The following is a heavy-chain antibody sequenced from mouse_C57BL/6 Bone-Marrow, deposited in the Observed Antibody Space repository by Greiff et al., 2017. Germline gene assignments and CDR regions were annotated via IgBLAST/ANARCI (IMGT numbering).Heavy chain of an antibody. CDR2: INYDGSST. V-gene: IGHV5-16*01. CDR1: GFTFSDYY. CDR3: ARDPLYYGMDY. Sequence: EVNVVESEGGLVQPGSSMKLSCTASGFTFSDYYMAWVRQVPEKGLEWVANINYDGSSTYYLDSLKSRFIISRDNAKNILYLQMSSLKSEDTATYYCARDPLYYGMDYWGQGTSVTVSS. J-gene: IGHJ4*01.